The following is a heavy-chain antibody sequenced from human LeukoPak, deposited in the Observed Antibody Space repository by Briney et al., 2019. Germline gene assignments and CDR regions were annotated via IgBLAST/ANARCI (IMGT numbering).Heavy chain of an antibody. CDR2: ISYDGSNK. CDR1: GFTLSNHV. Sequence: PGGSLRLSCAASGFTLSNHVMSWVRQAPGKGLEWVAVISYDGSNKYYADSVKGRFTISRDNSKNTLYLQMNSLRAEDTAVYYCARDLYYGGNSGGYFDSWAREPWSPSPQ. V-gene: IGHV3-30*19. CDR3: ARDLYYGGNSGGYFDS. J-gene: IGHJ4*02. D-gene: IGHD4-23*01.